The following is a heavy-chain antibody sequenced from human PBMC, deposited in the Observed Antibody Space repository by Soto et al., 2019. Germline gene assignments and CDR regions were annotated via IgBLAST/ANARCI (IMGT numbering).Heavy chain of an antibody. CDR1: GYAFTTYG. D-gene: IGHD1-1*01. V-gene: IGHV1-18*01. CDR3: ARRRYGDY. CDR2: ISAHNGNT. Sequence: QVHLVQSGAEVKKPGASVKVSCKGSGYAFTTYGITWVRQAPGQGLEWMGWISAHNGNTNYAQKLQGRVTVTRDTSRSTASMELRSLRSGDTAVYYCARRRYGDYWGQGALVTVSS. J-gene: IGHJ4*02.